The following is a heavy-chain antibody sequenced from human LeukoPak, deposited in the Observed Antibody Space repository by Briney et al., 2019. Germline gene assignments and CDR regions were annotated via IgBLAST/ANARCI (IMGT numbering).Heavy chain of an antibody. CDR2: ISWNSGSI. Sequence: PGGSLRLSCAASGFTFDDYAMHWVRQAPGKGLEWVSGISWNSGSIGYADSVKGRFTISRDNAKNSLYLQMNSLRAEDTALYYCAKDISWGLLRGYDYWGQGTLVTVSS. CDR3: AKDISWGLLRGYDY. J-gene: IGHJ4*02. CDR1: GFTFDDYA. D-gene: IGHD1-26*01. V-gene: IGHV3-9*01.